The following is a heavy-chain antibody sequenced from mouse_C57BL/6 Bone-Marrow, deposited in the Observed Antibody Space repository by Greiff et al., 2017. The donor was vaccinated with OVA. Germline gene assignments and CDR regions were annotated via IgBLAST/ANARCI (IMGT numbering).Heavy chain of an antibody. CDR3: ARGNWKYYAMDY. V-gene: IGHV1-20*01. D-gene: IGHD4-1*01. J-gene: IGHJ4*01. CDR2: INPYNGDT. Sequence: EVKLLESGPELVKPGDSVKISCKASGYSFTGYFMTWVMQSHGKSLEWIGRINPYNGDTFYNQKFKGKATLTVDKSSSTAHMELRSLTSEDSAVYYCARGNWKYYAMDYWGQGTSVTVSS. CDR1: GYSFTGYF.